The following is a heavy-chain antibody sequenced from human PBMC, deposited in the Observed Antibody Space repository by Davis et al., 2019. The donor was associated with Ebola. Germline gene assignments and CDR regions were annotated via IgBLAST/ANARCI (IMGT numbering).Heavy chain of an antibody. CDR1: GYTLTELS. CDR3: AAGGAYSSSWYLARFDY. CDR2: FDPEDGET. V-gene: IGHV1-24*01. J-gene: IGHJ4*02. D-gene: IGHD6-13*01. Sequence: AASVKVSCKVSGYTLTELSMHWVRQAPGKGLEWMGGFDPEDGETIYAQKFQGRVTMTEDTSTDTAYMELSRLRSDDTAVYYCAAGGAYSSSWYLARFDYWGQGTLVTVSS.